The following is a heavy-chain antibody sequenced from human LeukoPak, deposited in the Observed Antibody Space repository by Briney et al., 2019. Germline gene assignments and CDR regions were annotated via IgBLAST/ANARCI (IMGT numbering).Heavy chain of an antibody. CDR1: GFTFSSYS. Sequence: GGSLRLSCAASGFTFSSYSMNWVRQAPGKGLEWVAFIRYDGSNKYYADSVKGRFTISRDNSKNTLYLQMNSLRAEDTAVYYCAKESYDSGYYYMDVWGKGTTVTISS. D-gene: IGHD3-22*01. J-gene: IGHJ6*03. V-gene: IGHV3-30*02. CDR3: AKESYDSGYYYMDV. CDR2: IRYDGSNK.